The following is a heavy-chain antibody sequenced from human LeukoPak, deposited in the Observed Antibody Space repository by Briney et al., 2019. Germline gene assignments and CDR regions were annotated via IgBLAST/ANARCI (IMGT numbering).Heavy chain of an antibody. CDR1: GYTFTSYA. CDR3: ARVGALPGALDI. CDR2: INAGNGNT. J-gene: IGHJ3*02. D-gene: IGHD1-26*01. Sequence: ASVKVSCKASGYTFTSYAMHWVRQAPGQRLEWMGWINAGNGNTKYSQKFQGRVTITRDTSTSTAYMELRSLRSDDTAVYYCARVGALPGALDIWGQGTMVTVSS. V-gene: IGHV1-3*01.